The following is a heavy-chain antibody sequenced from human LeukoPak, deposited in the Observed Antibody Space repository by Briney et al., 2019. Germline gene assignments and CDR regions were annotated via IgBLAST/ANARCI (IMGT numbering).Heavy chain of an antibody. D-gene: IGHD1-26*01. CDR3: AREDGSQLDY. V-gene: IGHV3-21*01. Sequence: NPGGSLRLSCAASGFTFSSYSINWVRLAPGKGLEWVSCISSRSSYIYYADSVKGRFTISRDNAKSSLCLQMDSLRAGDTAVYYCAREDGSQLDYWGRGTLVTVS. CDR1: GFTFSSYS. CDR2: ISSRSSYI. J-gene: IGHJ4*02.